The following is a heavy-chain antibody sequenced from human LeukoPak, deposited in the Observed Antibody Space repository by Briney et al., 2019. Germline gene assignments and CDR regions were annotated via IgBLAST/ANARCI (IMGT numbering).Heavy chain of an antibody. Sequence: SETLSLTCSVSGGSISSYYWSWIRQPPEKGLEWIAYIVNSGSTSYNPSLKSRVTISIDTSKRQSSLKVRSVTAADTAVYFCVSQTPGSSVTSWGQGTLVTVSS. CDR1: GGSISSYY. CDR2: IVNSGST. CDR3: VSQTPGSSVTS. V-gene: IGHV4-59*01. D-gene: IGHD6-13*01. J-gene: IGHJ5*02.